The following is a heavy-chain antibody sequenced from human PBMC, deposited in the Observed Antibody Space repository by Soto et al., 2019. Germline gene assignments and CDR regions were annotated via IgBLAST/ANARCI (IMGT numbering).Heavy chain of an antibody. CDR2: IGGDGGVE. Sequence: DVQVMESGGGLVQPGESLRLSCAASGFTFSYYWMTWVRQAPGKGLEWVANIGGDGGVEHYLDSVKGRFSVSRDNAKDSLYLKMNSLRIKDTAVYYCAREATYRDSNFYYDVFDIWGQGTIVTVSS. J-gene: IGHJ3*02. V-gene: IGHV3-7*05. D-gene: IGHD3-16*02. CDR1: GFTFSYYW. CDR3: AREATYRDSNFYYDVFDI.